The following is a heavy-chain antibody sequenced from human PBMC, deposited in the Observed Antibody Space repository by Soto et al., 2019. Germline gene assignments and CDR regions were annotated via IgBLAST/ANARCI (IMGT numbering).Heavy chain of an antibody. Sequence: SETLSLTCTVSGGSISSGDYYWSWIRQPPGKGLEWIGYIYYSGSTYYNPSLESRVTMSLDASKNQFSLQLSSVTAADTAVYYCARVVTRTPASTTYLSYSGVDVWGQGTSVTVSS. J-gene: IGHJ6*02. D-gene: IGHD2-2*01. V-gene: IGHV4-30-4*01. CDR2: IYYSGST. CDR3: ARVVTRTPASTTYLSYSGVDV. CDR1: GGSISSGDYY.